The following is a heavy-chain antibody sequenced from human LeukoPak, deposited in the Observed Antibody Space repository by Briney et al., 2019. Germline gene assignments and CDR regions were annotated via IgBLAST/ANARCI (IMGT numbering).Heavy chain of an antibody. CDR2: INPNSGGT. D-gene: IGHD3-22*01. J-gene: IGHJ4*02. CDR3: ARSEDYYDSSGYHYYFDY. CDR1: GYTFTGYY. Sequence: ASVKVSCKASGYTFTGYYMHWVRQAPGQGLEWMGWINPNSGGTNYAQKFRGRVTMTRDTSISTAYMELSRLRSDDTAVYYCARSEDYYDSSGYHYYFDYWGQGTLVTVSS. V-gene: IGHV1-2*02.